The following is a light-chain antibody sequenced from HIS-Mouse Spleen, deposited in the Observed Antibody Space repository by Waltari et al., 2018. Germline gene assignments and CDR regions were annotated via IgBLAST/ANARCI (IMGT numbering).Light chain of an antibody. Sequence: SYELTQPPSVSVSPGQTARITCSGDALPKKYAYRYQQKSGQAPVLVIYEDSKRPSGIPERFSGSSSGTMATLTISGDQVEDEADYYCYSTDSSGNHRVFGGGTKLTVL. J-gene: IGLJ2*01. CDR3: YSTDSSGNHRV. V-gene: IGLV3-10*01. CDR1: ALPKKY. CDR2: EDS.